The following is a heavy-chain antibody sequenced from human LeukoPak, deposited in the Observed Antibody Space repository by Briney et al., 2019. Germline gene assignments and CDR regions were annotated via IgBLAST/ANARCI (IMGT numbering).Heavy chain of an antibody. CDR3: AKPLGYCSGGSCASIDY. Sequence: GGSLRLSCAASGFTFSSYGMHWVRQAPGKGLEWVAFIRYDGSNKYYADSVKGRFTISRDNSKNTLYLQMNSLRAEDTAVYYCAKPLGYCSGGSCASIDYWGQGTLVTVSS. CDR2: IRYDGSNK. V-gene: IGHV3-30*02. CDR1: GFTFSSYG. D-gene: IGHD2-15*01. J-gene: IGHJ4*02.